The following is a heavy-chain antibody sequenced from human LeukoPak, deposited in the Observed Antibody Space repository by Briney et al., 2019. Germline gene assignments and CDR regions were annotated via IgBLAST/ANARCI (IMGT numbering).Heavy chain of an antibody. J-gene: IGHJ4*02. Sequence: SETLSLTCTVSGGSISSYYWSWIRQPPGKGLEWIGYIYYSGSTYYNPSLKSRVTISVDTSKNQFSLKLSSVTAADTAVYYCARTQAIVVVTAIRTTYFDYWGQGTLVTVSS. CDR2: IYYSGST. CDR3: ARTQAIVVVTAIRTTYFDY. V-gene: IGHV4-59*08. CDR1: GGSISSYY. D-gene: IGHD2-21*02.